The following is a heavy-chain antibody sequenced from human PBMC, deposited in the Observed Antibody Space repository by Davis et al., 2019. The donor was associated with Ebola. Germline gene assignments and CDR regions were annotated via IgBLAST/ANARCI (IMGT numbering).Heavy chain of an antibody. D-gene: IGHD1-1*01. V-gene: IGHV3-23*01. CDR3: ARYRTTGTAGGMDV. CDR1: GFIFSNCA. Sequence: PGGSLRLSCAASGFIFSNCAMYWVRQAPGKGLEWVSAISGSGGSTYYADSVKGRFTISRDNSKNTLYLQMNSLRAEDTAVYYCARYRTTGTAGGMDVWGQGTTVTVSS. CDR2: ISGSGGST. J-gene: IGHJ6*02.